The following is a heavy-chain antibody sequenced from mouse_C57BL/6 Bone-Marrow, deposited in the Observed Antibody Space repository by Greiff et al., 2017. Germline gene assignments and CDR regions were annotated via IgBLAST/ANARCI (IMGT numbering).Heavy chain of an antibody. J-gene: IGHJ3*01. CDR1: GYAFSSSW. CDR3: ARPASSRGSSYWFAY. D-gene: IGHD1-1*01. CDR2: IYPGDGDT. V-gene: IGHV1-82*01. Sequence: QLQQSGPELVKPGASVKISCKASGYAFSSSWMNWVKQRPGKGLEWIGRIYPGDGDTNYNGKFKGKATLTADKSSSTAYMQLSSLTSEDSAVYFCARPASSRGSSYWFAYWGQGTLVTVSA.